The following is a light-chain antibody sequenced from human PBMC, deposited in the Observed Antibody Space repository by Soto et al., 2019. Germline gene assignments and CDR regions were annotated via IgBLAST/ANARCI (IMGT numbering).Light chain of an antibody. CDR1: SSDVGGFNY. J-gene: IGLJ1*01. Sequence: QSALTQPRSVSGSPGQSVTISCTGISSDVGGFNYVSWYQQLPGKAPKLMIYDVSKRPSGVPDRFSGSKSGNTASLTISGLQAEDEADYYCCSYAGSYTYVFGTGTKVTVL. CDR2: DVS. CDR3: CSYAGSYTYV. V-gene: IGLV2-11*01.